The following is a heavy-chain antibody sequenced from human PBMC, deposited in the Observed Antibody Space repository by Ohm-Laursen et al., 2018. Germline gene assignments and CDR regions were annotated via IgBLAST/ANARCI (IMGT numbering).Heavy chain of an antibody. CDR3: AREGGNCTSAVCYRRFDP. Sequence: SLRLSCAASGFTFSRYGMHWVRQAPGKGLEWVAVIWYDGSNQYYADSVKGRFTISRDNSQNTLYLQMNSLRAEDTAVYYCAREGGNCTSAVCYRRFDPWGQGTLVTVSS. D-gene: IGHD2-8*01. CDR2: IWYDGSNQ. V-gene: IGHV3-33*01. CDR1: GFTFSRYG. J-gene: IGHJ5*02.